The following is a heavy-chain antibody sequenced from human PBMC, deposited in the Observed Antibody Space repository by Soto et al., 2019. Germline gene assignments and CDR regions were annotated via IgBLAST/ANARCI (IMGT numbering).Heavy chain of an antibody. Sequence: AASVKVSSKASGFTFTSSAMQWVRQARGQRLEWIGWIVVGSGNTNYAQKFQERVTITRDMSTSTAYMELSSLRSEDTAVYYCAALDSLDYGDYKDYWGQGTLVTVSS. J-gene: IGHJ4*02. CDR1: GFTFTSSA. CDR3: AALDSLDYGDYKDY. D-gene: IGHD4-17*01. CDR2: IVVGSGNT. V-gene: IGHV1-58*02.